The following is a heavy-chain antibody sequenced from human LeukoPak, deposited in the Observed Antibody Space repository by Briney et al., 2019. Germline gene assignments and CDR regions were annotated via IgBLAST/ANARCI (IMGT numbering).Heavy chain of an antibody. CDR2: ISYSGNT. D-gene: IGHD3-9*01. V-gene: IGHV4-39*07. Sequence: SETLSLTCTVSGGSIIGSDYHWGWVRQPPGKGLEWIGTISYSGNTDYNPSLRSRVTISVDKSKNQFSLKLSSVTAADTAVYYCARGSNYDILTGPRGPDAFDIWGQGTMVTVSS. CDR1: GGSIIGSDYH. J-gene: IGHJ3*02. CDR3: ARGSNYDILTGPRGPDAFDI.